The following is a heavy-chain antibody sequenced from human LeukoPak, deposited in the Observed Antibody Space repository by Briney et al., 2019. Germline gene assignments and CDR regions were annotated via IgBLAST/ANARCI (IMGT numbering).Heavy chain of an antibody. D-gene: IGHD2-15*01. CDR2: IKQDGSEK. V-gene: IGHV3-7*01. CDR1: GFTFSSYW. J-gene: IGHJ5*02. Sequence: GGSLRLSCAASGFTFSSYWMSWVRQAPGKGLEWVANIKQDGSEKYYVDSVKGRFTISRDNAKNSLYLQMNSLRAEDTAVYYCARQTLRGVAAVNWFDPWGQGTLVTVSS. CDR3: ARQTLRGVAAVNWFDP.